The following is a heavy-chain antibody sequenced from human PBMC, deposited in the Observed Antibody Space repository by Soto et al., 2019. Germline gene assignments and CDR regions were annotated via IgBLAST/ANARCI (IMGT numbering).Heavy chain of an antibody. V-gene: IGHV1-8*01. CDR2: MNPNSGNT. CDR3: ARGPTRPCGPRGDAFDI. Sequence: ASVKVSCKASGYTFTSYDINWVRQATGQGLEWMGWMNPNSGNTGYAQKFQGRVTMTRNTSISTAYMELSSLRSEDTAVYYCARGPTRPCGPRGDAFDIWGQGTMVTVSS. J-gene: IGHJ3*02. CDR1: GYTFTSYD.